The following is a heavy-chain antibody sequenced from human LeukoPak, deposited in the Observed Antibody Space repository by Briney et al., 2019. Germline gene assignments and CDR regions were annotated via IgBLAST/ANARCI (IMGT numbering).Heavy chain of an antibody. CDR1: GFTFSSYA. J-gene: IGHJ4*02. CDR3: ARDNGYSSGLDY. V-gene: IGHV3-11*01. D-gene: IGHD6-19*01. CDR2: ISSSGSTI. Sequence: PGGSLRLSCAASGFTFSSYAMSWIRQAPGKGLEWVSYISSSGSTIYYADSVKGRFTISRDNAKNSLYLQMNSLRAEDTAVYYRARDNGYSSGLDYWGQGTLVTVSS.